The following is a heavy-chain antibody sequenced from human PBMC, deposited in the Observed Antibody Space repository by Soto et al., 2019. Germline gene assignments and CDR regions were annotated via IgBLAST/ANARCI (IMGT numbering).Heavy chain of an antibody. CDR3: ARGQAIRSPQDY. D-gene: IGHD2-2*02. Sequence: QVQLQQWGAGLLKPSETLSLTCAVYGGSCSGYYWSWIRQPPVKGLEWIGESNQTGSTNYNPALKSRVTISVRTSKNQFAPKLSSVTAADTAVYYCARGQAIRSPQDYWGQGTLVTVT. V-gene: IGHV4-34*01. J-gene: IGHJ4*02. CDR2: SNQTGST. CDR1: GGSCSGYY.